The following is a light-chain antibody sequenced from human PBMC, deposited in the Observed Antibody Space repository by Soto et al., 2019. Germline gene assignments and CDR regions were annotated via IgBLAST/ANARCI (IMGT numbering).Light chain of an antibody. CDR2: DVS. CDR3: CSHAGTYIDV. CDR1: SSDVGGYNY. J-gene: IGLJ1*01. V-gene: IGLV2-11*01. Sequence: QSALTQPRSVSGSPGQSVTISCTGTSSDVGGYNYVSWYQQHPGKAPKLMIYDVSKRPSGVPDRFSGFKSGNTASLTISGLQADDEADYSCCSHAGTYIDVFGTGTKLTVL.